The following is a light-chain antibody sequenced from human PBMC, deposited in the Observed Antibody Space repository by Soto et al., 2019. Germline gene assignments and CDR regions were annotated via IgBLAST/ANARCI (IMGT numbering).Light chain of an antibody. CDR3: SSYTSSITYV. Sequence: QSVLTQPASVSGSPGQSITISCTGSSSDVGAYNFVSWYQHHPGRAPKLILYEVTTRPSGVSSRFSGSKSGNTASLTISGLQADDEATNYCSSYTSSITYVFGTGTKLTVL. CDR2: EVT. CDR1: SSDVGAYNF. J-gene: IGLJ1*01. V-gene: IGLV2-14*01.